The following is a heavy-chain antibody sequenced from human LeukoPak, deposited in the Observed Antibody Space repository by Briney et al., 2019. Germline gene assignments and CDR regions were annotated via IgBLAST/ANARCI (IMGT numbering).Heavy chain of an antibody. CDR3: ARESGSYEAYFDY. V-gene: IGHV1-69*13. Sequence: SVKVSCKASGGTFSSYAISWVRQAPGQGLEWMGRIFPIFATANYAQKFQGRVTITADESTSTAYMELSSLRSEDTAVYYCARESGSYEAYFDYWGQGALVTVSS. CDR2: IFPIFATA. J-gene: IGHJ4*02. CDR1: GGTFSSYA. D-gene: IGHD1-26*01.